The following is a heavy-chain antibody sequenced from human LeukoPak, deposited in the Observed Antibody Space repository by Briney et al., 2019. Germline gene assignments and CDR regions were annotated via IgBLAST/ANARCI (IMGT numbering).Heavy chain of an antibody. Sequence: GGSLRLSCVTSGFSFNDYGMHWARQAPGKGLEWVAVIWYDGSNSYYADSVKGRFTISRDNSKNTLYLQMNSLRAEDTAVYFCARERNDYSHYGWFDPWGQGTLVTVSS. CDR2: IWYDGSNS. V-gene: IGHV3-33*01. CDR3: ARERNDYSHYGWFDP. J-gene: IGHJ5*02. D-gene: IGHD4-11*01. CDR1: GFSFNDYG.